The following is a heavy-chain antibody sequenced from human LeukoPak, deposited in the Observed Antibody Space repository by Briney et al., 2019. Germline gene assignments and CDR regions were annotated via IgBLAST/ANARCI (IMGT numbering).Heavy chain of an antibody. Sequence: SETLSLTCTVSGGSISSYYWSWIRQPPGKGLEWIGYIYYSGSTNYNPSLKSRVTISVDTSKNQFSLKLSSVTAADTAVYYCARDRAGYSGGWADYYFDYWGQGTLVTVSS. CDR3: ARDRAGYSGGWADYYFDY. CDR2: IYYSGST. J-gene: IGHJ4*02. V-gene: IGHV4-59*01. D-gene: IGHD6-19*01. CDR1: GGSISSYY.